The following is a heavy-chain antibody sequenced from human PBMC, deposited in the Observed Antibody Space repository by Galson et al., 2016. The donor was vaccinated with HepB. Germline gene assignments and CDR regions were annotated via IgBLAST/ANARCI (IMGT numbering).Heavy chain of an antibody. CDR2: ISSDSAYI. J-gene: IGHJ4*02. D-gene: IGHD3-10*01. CDR3: AGGVWFGEYS. Sequence: SLRLSCAGSGFTFRTYSMIWVRQAPGKGLEWVSSISSDSAYIFYADSVKGRFTISRDNPANSVYLQMNSLRDEDTAVYYCAGGVWFGEYSWGQGTLVTVSS. CDR1: GFTFRTYS. V-gene: IGHV3-21*01.